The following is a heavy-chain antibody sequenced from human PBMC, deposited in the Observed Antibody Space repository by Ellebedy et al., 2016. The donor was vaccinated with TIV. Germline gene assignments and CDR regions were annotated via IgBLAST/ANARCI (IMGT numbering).Heavy chain of an antibody. V-gene: IGHV3-21*01. CDR3: ARDLRSSRFDP. J-gene: IGHJ5*02. CDR1: GFTFSSYS. CDR2: ISSSSSYI. Sequence: GESLKISCAASGFTFSSYSMNWVRQAPGKGLEWVSSISSSSSYIYYADSVKGRFTISRDNAKNSLYLQMNSLRAEDTAVYYCARDLRSSRFDPWGQGTLVTVSS. D-gene: IGHD6-13*01.